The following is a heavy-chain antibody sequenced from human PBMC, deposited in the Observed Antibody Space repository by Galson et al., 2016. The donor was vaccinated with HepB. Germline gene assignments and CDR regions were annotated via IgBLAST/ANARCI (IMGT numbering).Heavy chain of an antibody. Sequence: SLRLSCADSEFTVSSRYMSWVRQAPGKGLEWVSVIYDGGRTYYADSVKGRFTISRDDSKNTLYLQMDSLRAEDTAVYYCGRDRAPAGNYGMDVWGQGTTVTVSS. D-gene: IGHD6-13*01. CDR2: IYDGGRT. CDR3: GRDRAPAGNYGMDV. V-gene: IGHV3-66*01. CDR1: EFTVSSRY. J-gene: IGHJ6*02.